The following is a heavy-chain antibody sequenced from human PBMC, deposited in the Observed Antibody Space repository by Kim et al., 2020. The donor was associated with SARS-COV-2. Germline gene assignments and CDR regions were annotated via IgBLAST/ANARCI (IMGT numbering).Heavy chain of an antibody. V-gene: IGHV7-4-1*02. D-gene: IGHD2-2*01. CDR2: INTNTGNP. CDR1: GYTFTSYA. J-gene: IGHJ6*02. Sequence: ASVKVSCKASGYTFTSYAMNWVRQAPGQGLEWMGWINTNTGNPTYAQGFTGRFVFSLDTSVSTAYLQISSLKAEDTAVYYCASAYCSSTSCYYYGMDVWGQGTTVTVSS. CDR3: ASAYCSSTSCYYYGMDV.